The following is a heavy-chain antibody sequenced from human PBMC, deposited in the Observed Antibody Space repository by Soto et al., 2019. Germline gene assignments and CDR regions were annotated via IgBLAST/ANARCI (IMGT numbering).Heavy chain of an antibody. Sequence: EVQLVESGGGLVQPGGSLRLSCAASGFTFSSYWMSWVRQAPGKGLEWVANIKQDGSEKYYVDSVKGRFTISRDNAKNSLYLQMNSMRAADTAVYYCARAGYCSSTSCVPPHAFAIWGQAKMVTVSS. V-gene: IGHV3-7*01. J-gene: IGHJ3*02. CDR2: IKQDGSEK. D-gene: IGHD2-2*01. CDR3: ARAGYCSSTSCVPPHAFAI. CDR1: GFTFSSYW.